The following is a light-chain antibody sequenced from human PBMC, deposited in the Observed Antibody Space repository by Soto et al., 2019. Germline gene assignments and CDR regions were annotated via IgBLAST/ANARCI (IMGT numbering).Light chain of an antibody. J-gene: IGLJ2*01. CDR2: DVS. V-gene: IGLV2-14*01. Sequence: QAVVTQPASVSGSPGQSITISCTGTSSDVGGYNYVSWYQQHPGKAPKLMIYDVSNRPSGVSNRFSGSKSGNTASRTISVLHAEDEADYYCSSYTSSSTVVFGGGTKVTVL. CDR1: SSDVGGYNY. CDR3: SSYTSSSTVV.